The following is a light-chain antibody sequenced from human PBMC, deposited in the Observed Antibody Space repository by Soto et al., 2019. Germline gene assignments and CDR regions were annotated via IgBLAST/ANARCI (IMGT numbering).Light chain of an antibody. J-gene: IGKJ4*01. CDR1: QSVKHH. CDR3: QHYNNWPLT. V-gene: IGKV3-15*01. Sequence: EIVMTQSPATLSVSPGERATLSCRASQSVKHHLAWYQQTPGQAPRVLIYVASTRATGIPARFSGSGSGTEFTLTIRSLQSEDFSVYYCQHYNNWPLTFGGGTKVEIK. CDR2: VAS.